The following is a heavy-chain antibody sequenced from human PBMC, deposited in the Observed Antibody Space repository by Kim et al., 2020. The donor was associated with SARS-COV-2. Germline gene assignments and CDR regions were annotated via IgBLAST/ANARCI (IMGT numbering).Heavy chain of an antibody. Sequence: SETLSLTCTVSGGSISSSSYYWGWIRQPPGKGLEWIGSIYYSGSTYYNPSLKSRVTISVDTSKNQFSLKLSSVTAADTAVYYCARLSIADSFFDYWGQGT. D-gene: IGHD6-13*01. J-gene: IGHJ4*02. CDR3: ARLSIADSFFDY. CDR2: IYYSGST. V-gene: IGHV4-39*01. CDR1: GGSISSSSYY.